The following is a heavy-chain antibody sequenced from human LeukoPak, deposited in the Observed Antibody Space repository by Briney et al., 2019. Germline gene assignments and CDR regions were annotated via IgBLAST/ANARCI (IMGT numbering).Heavy chain of an antibody. J-gene: IGHJ4*02. Sequence: ASVKVSCKASGYTFNSYGFSWVRQAPGQGLEWMGWINPNSGGTNYAQKFQGRVTMTRDTSISTAYMELSRLRSDDTAVYYCARVDIPAATSRWEWGQGTLVTVSS. CDR2: INPNSGGT. V-gene: IGHV1-2*02. D-gene: IGHD2-2*01. CDR1: GYTFNSYG. CDR3: ARVDIPAATSRWE.